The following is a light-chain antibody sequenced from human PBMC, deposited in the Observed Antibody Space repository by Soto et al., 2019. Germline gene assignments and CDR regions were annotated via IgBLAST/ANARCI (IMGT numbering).Light chain of an antibody. Sequence: EVVLTQSPATLSLSPGERATLSCRASQSVSSYLAWYQQKPGQAPRLLIYDASNRATGIPARFSASESGTDFTLIISSLESEDFAVYYCQQRSNWPVTFGQGTRLEIK. CDR2: DAS. J-gene: IGKJ5*01. CDR1: QSVSSY. V-gene: IGKV3-11*01. CDR3: QQRSNWPVT.